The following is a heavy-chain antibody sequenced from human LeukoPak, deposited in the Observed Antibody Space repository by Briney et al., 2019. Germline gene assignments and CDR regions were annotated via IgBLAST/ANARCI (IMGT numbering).Heavy chain of an antibody. CDR2: IYWDDDK. D-gene: IGHD3-10*01. V-gene: IGHV2-5*02. Sequence: SGPTLVNPTQTLTLTCTFSGFSLSTSGVGVGWIRQPPGKALEWLAVIYWDDDKRHSPSLKSRLTITKDTSKNQVVLTMPNMDPVDTATYYCAHKEYYALGSLGDSFDYWAREPWSPSPQ. CDR1: GFSLSTSGVG. J-gene: IGHJ4*02. CDR3: AHKEYYALGSLGDSFDY.